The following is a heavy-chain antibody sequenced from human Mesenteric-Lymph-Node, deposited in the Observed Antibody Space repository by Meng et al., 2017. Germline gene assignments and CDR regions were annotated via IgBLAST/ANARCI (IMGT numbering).Heavy chain of an antibody. Sequence: QLHPAGPGPVKPPQTLSLTWATSGDSVSSNSAAWNWIRQSPSRGLEWLGRTYYRSKWSSDYAVSVRSRITINADTSKNQFSLQLNSVTPEDTAVYYCARKAVAVGTFDYWGQGTLVTVSS. V-gene: IGHV6-1*02. J-gene: IGHJ4*02. D-gene: IGHD6-19*01. CDR2: TYYRSKWSS. CDR3: ARKAVAVGTFDY. CDR1: GDSVSSNSAA.